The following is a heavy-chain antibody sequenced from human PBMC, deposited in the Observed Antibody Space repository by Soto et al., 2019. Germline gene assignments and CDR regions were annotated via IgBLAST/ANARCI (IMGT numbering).Heavy chain of an antibody. Sequence: VKVSCKASGGTFSSYAISWVRQAPGQGLEWMGGIIPIFGTANYAQKFQGRVTITADESTTTAYMELSSLRSEDTAVYYCASDTLGIEVAGRFDPWGQGTLVTLSS. CDR1: GGTFSSYA. D-gene: IGHD6-19*01. V-gene: IGHV1-69*13. CDR3: ASDTLGIEVAGRFDP. J-gene: IGHJ5*02. CDR2: IIPIFGTA.